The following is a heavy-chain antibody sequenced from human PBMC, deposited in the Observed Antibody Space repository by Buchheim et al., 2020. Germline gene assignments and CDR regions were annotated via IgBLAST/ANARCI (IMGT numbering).Heavy chain of an antibody. Sequence: QVQLVESGGGVVQPGRSLRLSCAASGFTFSSYAMHWVRQAPGKGLEWVAVISYDGSNKYYADSVKGRFTISRDNSKNTLYLQMNSLRAEDTAVYYCASTGGQLVHDYWGQGTL. CDR2: ISYDGSNK. V-gene: IGHV3-30-3*01. CDR1: GFTFSSYA. CDR3: ASTGGQLVHDY. D-gene: IGHD6-6*01. J-gene: IGHJ4*02.